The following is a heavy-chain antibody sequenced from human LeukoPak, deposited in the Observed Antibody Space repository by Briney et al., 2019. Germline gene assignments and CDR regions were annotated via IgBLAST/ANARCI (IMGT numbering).Heavy chain of an antibody. CDR3: ARDLIAAAGTGYYYYYGMDV. CDR1: GFTFTSYA. J-gene: IGHJ6*02. D-gene: IGHD6-13*01. Sequence: PGGSLRLSCAASGFTFTSYAVNWVRQAPGKGLEWVSGISASAGSTKYADFVKGRFTISRDNSKNTLYLQMNSLRAEDTAVYYCARDLIAAAGTGYYYYYGMDVWGQGTTVAVSS. CDR2: ISASAGST. V-gene: IGHV3-23*01.